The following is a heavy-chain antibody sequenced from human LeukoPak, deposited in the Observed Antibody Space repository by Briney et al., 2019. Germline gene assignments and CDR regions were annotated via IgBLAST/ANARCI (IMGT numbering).Heavy chain of an antibody. CDR2: IYHSGST. V-gene: IGHV4-38-2*01. CDR3: ARGHRDFDY. J-gene: IGHJ4*02. CDR1: GYSISSGYY. D-gene: IGHD1-14*01. Sequence: PSETLFLTCAVSGYSISSGYYWGWIRQPPGKGLEWIGSIYHSGSTYYNPSLKSRVTISVDTSKNQFSLTLSSVTAADTAVYYCARGHRDFDYWGQGTLVTVSS.